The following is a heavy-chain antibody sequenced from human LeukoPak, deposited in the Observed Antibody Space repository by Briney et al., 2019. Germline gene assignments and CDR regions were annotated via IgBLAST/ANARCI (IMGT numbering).Heavy chain of an antibody. CDR3: ARVFRSGSPFDY. D-gene: IGHD1-26*01. J-gene: IGHJ4*02. CDR1: GFSFSSYW. V-gene: IGHV3-7*03. Sequence: GGSLRLSCAASGFSFSSYWMSWVRQAPGKGLGWVAHIKQYGSEDYFVDSVKGRFTISRDNAKNSLYLQMNSLRAEDTAVYYCARVFRSGSPFDYWGQGTLVTVSS. CDR2: IKQYGSED.